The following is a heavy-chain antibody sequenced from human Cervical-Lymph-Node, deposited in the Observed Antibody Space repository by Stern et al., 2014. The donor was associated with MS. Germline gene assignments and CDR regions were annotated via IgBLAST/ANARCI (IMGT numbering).Heavy chain of an antibody. Sequence: VHLVESGGGVVQPGRSLRLSCAASGFTFSRYGMHWVRHAPGKGLEWVAAISYDGTTQYSADSGKGRFTLSRDNSKNTLYLQMNSLRNEDTAVYYCANSSYSSSSYNWFDPWGQGTQVTVSS. V-gene: IGHV3-30*18. D-gene: IGHD6-6*01. CDR1: GFTFSRYG. J-gene: IGHJ5*02. CDR3: ANSSYSSSSYNWFDP. CDR2: ISYDGTTQ.